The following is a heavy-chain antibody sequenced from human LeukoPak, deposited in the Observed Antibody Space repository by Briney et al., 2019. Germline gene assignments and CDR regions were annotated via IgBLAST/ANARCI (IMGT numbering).Heavy chain of an antibody. Sequence: GGSLRLSCAAPGFTFSRYWMSWVRQAPGKGLEWVATIKQDGSEKYYVDSVKGRFTISRDNAKNSLSLQMNSPRAEDTAVYYCAKGSHYYASGSRLDYWGQGTLVTLSS. J-gene: IGHJ4*02. V-gene: IGHV3-7*05. D-gene: IGHD3-10*01. CDR2: IKQDGSEK. CDR3: AKGSHYYASGSRLDY. CDR1: GFTFSRYW.